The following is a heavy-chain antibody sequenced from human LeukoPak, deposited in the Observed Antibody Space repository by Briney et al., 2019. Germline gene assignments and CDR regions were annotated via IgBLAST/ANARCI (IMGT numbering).Heavy chain of an antibody. J-gene: IGHJ4*02. CDR2: VFYTGST. Sequence: PSETLSPTCSVSGGSISSRSYYWGWIRQPPGKGLEWIGGVFYTGSTYVNPSLKSRVSISVDTSKNRFSLKLSSVTAADTAVYYCARVGDYALKDWGQGTLVTVSS. CDR1: GGSISSRSYY. V-gene: IGHV4-39*02. D-gene: IGHD3-16*01. CDR3: ARVGDYALKD.